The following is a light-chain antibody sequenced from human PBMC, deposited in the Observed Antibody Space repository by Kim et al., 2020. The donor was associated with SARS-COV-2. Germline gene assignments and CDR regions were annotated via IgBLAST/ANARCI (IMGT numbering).Light chain of an antibody. Sequence: PGGTVTLTCSSSTGAVTDTHYPNWFQQKHGQPPRALIYSASDKHPWTPARFSGSLLGGKAALTLSGVQPEDAADYYCLLYFGDAWVFGGGTQLTVL. V-gene: IGLV7-43*01. CDR3: LLYFGDAWV. J-gene: IGLJ3*02. CDR1: TGAVTDTHY. CDR2: SAS.